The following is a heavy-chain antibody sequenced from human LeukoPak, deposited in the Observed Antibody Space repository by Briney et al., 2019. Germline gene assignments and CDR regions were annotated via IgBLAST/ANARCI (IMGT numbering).Heavy chain of an antibody. CDR2: IKQDGSET. CDR3: TRTVGATPFDN. Sequence: PGGSLRLSCGTSGLTFSSYWMSWVRQAPGKGLEWVTNIKQDGSETYYADSVKGRFTISRDNAQNSVHLQMNSLRAEDTSVYFCTRTVGATPFDNWGQGTLVTVSS. V-gene: IGHV3-7*01. D-gene: IGHD1-26*01. J-gene: IGHJ4*02. CDR1: GLTFSSYW.